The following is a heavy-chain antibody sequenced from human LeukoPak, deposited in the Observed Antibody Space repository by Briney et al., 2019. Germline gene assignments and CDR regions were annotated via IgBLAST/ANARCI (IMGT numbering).Heavy chain of an antibody. D-gene: IGHD3-22*01. J-gene: IGHJ4*02. CDR2: IYPGDSDT. Sequence: GESLKISCKGSGYSFTSYWIGWVRQMPGKGLEWMGIIYPGDSDTRYSPSFQGQVTISADKSISTAYLQWSSLKASDTAMYYCARLRYYYDRSGYPENSFDYWGQGTLVTVSS. CDR1: GYSFTSYW. CDR3: ARLRYYYDRSGYPENSFDY. V-gene: IGHV5-51*01.